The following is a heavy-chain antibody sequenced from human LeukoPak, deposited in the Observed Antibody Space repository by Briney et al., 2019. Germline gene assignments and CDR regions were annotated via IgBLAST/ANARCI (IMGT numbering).Heavy chain of an antibody. Sequence: PGGSLRLSCAASGFSFSTYGMDWVRQAPGKGLEWVSSITASGGNTYYADSLKGRFTISRDNSRNTLYLQMNSLRAEDTAVYYCASRDPCSGSTCYALAYWGQGALVTVSS. CDR3: ASRDPCSGSTCYALAY. CDR1: GFSFSTYG. J-gene: IGHJ4*02. V-gene: IGHV3-23*01. D-gene: IGHD2-15*01. CDR2: ITASGGNT.